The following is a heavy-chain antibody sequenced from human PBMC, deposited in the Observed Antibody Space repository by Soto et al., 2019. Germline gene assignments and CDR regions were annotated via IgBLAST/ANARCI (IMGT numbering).Heavy chain of an antibody. Sequence: VASVKVSCKTSGYTFSNYDFSWVRQAPGQGREWMGWVSNKNGVTNYAEKFRDRVTMTTDTSTNTIYMELRSLRSDDTAVYFCARERLNTGWYGFDHWGQGXQVTVSS. V-gene: IGHV1-18*04. CDR2: VSNKNGVT. CDR3: ARERLNTGWYGFDH. J-gene: IGHJ4*02. CDR1: GYTFSNYD. D-gene: IGHD2-8*02.